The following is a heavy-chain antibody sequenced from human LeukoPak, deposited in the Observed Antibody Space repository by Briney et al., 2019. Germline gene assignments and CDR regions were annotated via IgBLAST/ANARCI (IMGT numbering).Heavy chain of an antibody. Sequence: ASVKVSCKASEYTFTSYAMNWVRQAPGQGLEWMGWINTNTGNPTYAQGFTGRFVFSLDTSVSTAYLQISSLKAEDTAVYYCARDDSSSWLKYYYYGMDVWGQGTTVTVSS. J-gene: IGHJ6*02. CDR3: ARDDSSSWLKYYYYGMDV. V-gene: IGHV7-4-1*02. CDR1: EYTFTSYA. D-gene: IGHD6-13*01. CDR2: INTNTGNP.